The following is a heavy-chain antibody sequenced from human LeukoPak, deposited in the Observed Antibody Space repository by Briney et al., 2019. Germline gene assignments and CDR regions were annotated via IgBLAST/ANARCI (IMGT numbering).Heavy chain of an antibody. CDR2: INPNSGGT. Sequence: ASVKVSFKASGYTFTVYYMHWVRQAPGQGLEWMGWINPNSGGTNYAQKFQGRVTMTRDTSISTAYMELSRLRSDDTAAYYCARDPIAAAGGGWGQGTLVTVSS. CDR3: ARDPIAAAGGG. V-gene: IGHV1-2*02. J-gene: IGHJ4*02. D-gene: IGHD6-13*01. CDR1: GYTFTVYY.